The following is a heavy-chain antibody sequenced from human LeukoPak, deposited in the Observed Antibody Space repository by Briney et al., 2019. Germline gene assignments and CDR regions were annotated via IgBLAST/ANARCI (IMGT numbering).Heavy chain of an antibody. CDR2: INPSGGST. J-gene: IGHJ5*02. CDR1: GGTFSSYA. CDR3: ARGYCSGGSCYDWFDP. D-gene: IGHD2-15*01. Sequence: GSSVKLSCKASGGTFSSYAISWVRQAPGQGLEWMGIINPSGGSTSYAQKFQGRVTMTKDTSTSPVYMELSSLRSEDTAVYYCARGYCSGGSCYDWFDPWGQGTLVTVSS. V-gene: IGHV1-46*01.